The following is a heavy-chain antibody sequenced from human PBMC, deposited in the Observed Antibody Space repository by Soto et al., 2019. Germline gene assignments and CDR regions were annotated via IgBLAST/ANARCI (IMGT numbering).Heavy chain of an antibody. D-gene: IGHD6-13*01. J-gene: IGHJ4*02. CDR3: ARWQRSRLVDY. Sequence: QVQLQESGPGLVKPSQTLSLTCTVSGGSISSGGYYWSWIRQHPGKGLEWIGYIYYSGSTYYNPSRKSRVTISVDTYNNQFSLKLSSVTAADTAVYYCARWQRSRLVDYWGQGTLVTVSS. V-gene: IGHV4-31*03. CDR1: GGSISSGGYY. CDR2: IYYSGST.